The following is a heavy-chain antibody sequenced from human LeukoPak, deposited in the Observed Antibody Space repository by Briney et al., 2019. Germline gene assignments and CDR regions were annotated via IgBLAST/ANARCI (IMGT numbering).Heavy chain of an antibody. CDR3: ASSGWTDSAFDI. V-gene: IGHV4-34*01. CDR1: GGSFSGYY. J-gene: IGHJ3*02. CDR2: INHSGST. D-gene: IGHD6-19*01. Sequence: PSETLSLTCAVYGGSFSGYYWSWIRQPPGKGLEWIGEINHSGSTNYNPSLKSRVTISVDTSKNQFSLKLSSVTAADTAVYYCASSGWTDSAFDIWGQGTMVTVSS.